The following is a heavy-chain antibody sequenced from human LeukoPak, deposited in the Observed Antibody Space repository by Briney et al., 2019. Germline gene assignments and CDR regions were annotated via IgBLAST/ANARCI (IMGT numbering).Heavy chain of an antibody. J-gene: IGHJ4*02. CDR2: INPNSGGT. Sequence: ASVKVSCKASGYTFTGYYMHWVRQAPGQGLEWMGWINPNSGGTNYAQKFQGRVTMTRDTSTSTVYMELSSLRSEDTAVYYCARDRWLPDYWGQGTLVTVSS. D-gene: IGHD5-24*01. V-gene: IGHV1-2*02. CDR1: GYTFTGYY. CDR3: ARDRWLPDY.